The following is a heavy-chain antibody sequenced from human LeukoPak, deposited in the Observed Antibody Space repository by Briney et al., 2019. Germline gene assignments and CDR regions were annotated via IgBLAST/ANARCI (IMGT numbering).Heavy chain of an antibody. V-gene: IGHV4-30-2*02. CDR3: AGAAPTEYYFDY. Sequence: SQTLSLTCAVSGGSISSGGYSWSWIRQPPGKGLEWIGYIYHSGSTYYNPSLKSRVTISVDRSKNQFSLRLTSVTAADTAVYYCAGAAPTEYYFDYWGQGTLVTVSS. J-gene: IGHJ4*02. D-gene: IGHD6-6*01. CDR1: GGSISSGGYS. CDR2: IYHSGST.